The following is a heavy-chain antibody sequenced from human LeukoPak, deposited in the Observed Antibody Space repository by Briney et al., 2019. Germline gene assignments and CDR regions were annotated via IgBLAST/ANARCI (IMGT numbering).Heavy chain of an antibody. J-gene: IGHJ4*02. CDR1: GFTFSSYA. D-gene: IGHD2-21*01. CDR3: AKGRLPLWDY. Sequence: GGSLGLSRAASGFTFSSYAMSWVRQAPGKGLEWVSAISGSGGSTYYADSVKGRFTISRDNSKNTLYLQMNSLRAEDTAVYYCAKGRLPLWDYWGQGTLVTVSS. CDR2: ISGSGGST. V-gene: IGHV3-23*01.